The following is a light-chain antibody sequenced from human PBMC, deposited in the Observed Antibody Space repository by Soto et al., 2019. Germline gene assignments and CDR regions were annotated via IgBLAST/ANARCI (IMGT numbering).Light chain of an antibody. V-gene: IGKV3-15*01. Sequence: EIVMTQSPATLSVSPGERVTLSCRASQSVNTNLAWYQQRPGQVPRLLIYGASTRATGVPRRFSGSGSGTEFSLTITRLQSEDFATYYYQQYNNSPLTFGEGTKVEIK. J-gene: IGKJ4*01. CDR2: GAS. CDR3: QQYNNSPLT. CDR1: QSVNTN.